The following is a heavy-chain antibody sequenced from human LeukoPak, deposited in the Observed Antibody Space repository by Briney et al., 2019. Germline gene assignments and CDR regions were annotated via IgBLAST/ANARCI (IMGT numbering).Heavy chain of an antibody. CDR2: IYYSGIT. CDR1: DGSISSSSHH. CDR3: ALAVAGIGAFDI. V-gene: IGHV4-39*07. D-gene: IGHD6-19*01. J-gene: IGHJ3*02. Sequence: SETLSLTCTVSDGSISSSSHHWGWIRQPPGKGLEWIGSIYYSGITYYNPSLKSRVTISVDTSKNQFSLKLSSVTAADTAVYYCALAVAGIGAFDIWGQGTMVTVSS.